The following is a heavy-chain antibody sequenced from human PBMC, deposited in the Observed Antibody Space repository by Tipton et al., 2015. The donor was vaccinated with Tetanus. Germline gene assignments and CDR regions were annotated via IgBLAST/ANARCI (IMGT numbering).Heavy chain of an antibody. CDR2: VSSSGSII. J-gene: IGHJ4*02. D-gene: IGHD3-9*01. V-gene: IGHV3-11*01. Sequence: LSLTCAVSGQSLSGHFWSWVRQAPGKGLEWLAHVSSSGSIIHYADSVKDRFAVSRDNAHNSLHLEIYNLRAEDTAVYYCARDPGFGWFRDEYYLDSWGQGTQVTASS. CDR1: GQSLSGHF. CDR3: ARDPGFGWFRDEYYLDS.